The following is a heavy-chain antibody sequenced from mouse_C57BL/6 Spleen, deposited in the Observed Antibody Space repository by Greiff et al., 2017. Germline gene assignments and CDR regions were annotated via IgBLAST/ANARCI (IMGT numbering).Heavy chain of an antibody. J-gene: IGHJ1*03. CDR2: IDPSDSYT. CDR1: GYTFTSYW. Sequence: VKLQQPGAELVRPGTSVKLSCKASGYTFTSYWMHWVKQRPGQGLEWIGVIDPSDSYTNYNQKFKGKATLTVDTSSSTAYMQLSSLTSEDSAVYYCARRRGSPDWYFDVWGTGTTVTVSS. D-gene: IGHD1-1*01. V-gene: IGHV1-59*01. CDR3: ARRRGSPDWYFDV.